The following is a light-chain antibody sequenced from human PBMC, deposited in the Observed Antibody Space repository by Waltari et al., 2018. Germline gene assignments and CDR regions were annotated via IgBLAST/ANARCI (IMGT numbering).Light chain of an antibody. CDR3: QQYNRYGT. CDR2: KAS. V-gene: IGKV1-5*03. Sequence: DIQMTQSPSTLSASVGDRVTITCRASQSISSRLAWYQQKPGKAPKLLIYKASSLESGVPSRFSGSGSGTEFTLTISSLQPDDFATYYCQQYNRYGTFGQGTKVEIK. J-gene: IGKJ1*01. CDR1: QSISSR.